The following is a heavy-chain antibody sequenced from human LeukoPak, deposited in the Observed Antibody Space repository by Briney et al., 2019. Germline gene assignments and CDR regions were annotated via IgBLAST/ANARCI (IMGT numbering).Heavy chain of an antibody. CDR1: GGSISSSNW. CDR2: IYHSGST. D-gene: IGHD3-22*01. V-gene: IGHV4-4*02. J-gene: IGHJ4*02. CDR3: ARVSPYYDSSDYFDY. Sequence: SETLSLTCAVSGGSISSSNWWSWVRQPPGKGLEWIGEIYHSGSTNYNPSLKNRVTISVDKSKNQFSLKLSSVTAADTAVYYCARVSPYYDSSDYFDYWGQGTLVTVSS.